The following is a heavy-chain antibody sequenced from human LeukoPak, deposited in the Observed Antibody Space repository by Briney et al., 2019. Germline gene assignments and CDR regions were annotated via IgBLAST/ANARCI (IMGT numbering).Heavy chain of an antibody. CDR1: GFTFSSYG. CDR3: ARGIYTGGAFDI. D-gene: IGHD5-12*01. CDR2: IQRDGSEK. Sequence: GGSLRLSCAASGFTFSSYGMHWVRQAPGKGLEWVANIQRDGSEKYCVDSVKGRFTISRDNAKNSLYLQMNSLRVEDTAVYYCARGIYTGGAFDIWGQGTMVTVSS. J-gene: IGHJ3*02. V-gene: IGHV3-7*04.